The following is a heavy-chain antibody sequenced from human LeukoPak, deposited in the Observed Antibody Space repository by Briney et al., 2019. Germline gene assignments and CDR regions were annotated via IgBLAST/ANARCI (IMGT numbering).Heavy chain of an antibody. V-gene: IGHV3-48*03. J-gene: IGHJ4*02. CDR1: GFTFSSYE. Sequence: GGSLRLSCAASGFTFSSYEMNWVRQAPGQGMECVSYISSSGSTIYYADSVKGRLTISRDNAKNSLYLQMNSLRAEDTAVYYCARVPLYSSGWYAEIDYWGQGALVTVSS. CDR3: ARVPLYSSGWYAEIDY. D-gene: IGHD6-19*01. CDR2: ISSSGSTI.